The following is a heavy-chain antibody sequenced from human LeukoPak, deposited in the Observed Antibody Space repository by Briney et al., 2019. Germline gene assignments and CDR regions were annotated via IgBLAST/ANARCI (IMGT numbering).Heavy chain of an antibody. Sequence: SETLSLTCTVSGGSISSSSYYWGWIRQPPGKGLEWIGEINHSGSTNYNPSLKSRVTISVDTSKNQFSLKLSSVTAADTAVYYCAASILNYGSGSYWEDYWGQGTLVTVSS. J-gene: IGHJ4*02. D-gene: IGHD3-10*01. CDR2: INHSGST. V-gene: IGHV4-39*07. CDR1: GGSISSSSYY. CDR3: AASILNYGSGSYWEDY.